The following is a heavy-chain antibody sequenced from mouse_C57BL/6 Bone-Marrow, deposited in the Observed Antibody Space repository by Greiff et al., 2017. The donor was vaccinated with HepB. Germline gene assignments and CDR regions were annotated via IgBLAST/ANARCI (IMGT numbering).Heavy chain of an antibody. CDR1: GYTFTSYW. J-gene: IGHJ4*01. V-gene: IGHV1-50*01. D-gene: IGHD3-3*01. CDR3: AREGARRYAMDY. Sequence: QVQLQQPGAELVKPGASVKLSCKASGYTFTSYWMPWVKQRPGQGLEWIGEIDPSDSYTNYNQKFKGKATLTVDTSSSTAYMQLSSLTSEDSAVYYCAREGARRYAMDYWGQGTSVTVSS. CDR2: IDPSDSYT.